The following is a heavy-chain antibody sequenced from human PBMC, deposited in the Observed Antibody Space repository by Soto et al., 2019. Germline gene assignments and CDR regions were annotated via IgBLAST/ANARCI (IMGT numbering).Heavy chain of an antibody. J-gene: IGHJ6*02. CDR1: GFTISSYV. D-gene: IGHD3-16*01. V-gene: IGHV3-23*01. Sequence: EVQLLESGGGVVQPGGSLRLSCAVSGFTISSYVMSWVRQAPGKGLEWVSSISGSGGGTHYAESVKGRFIISRDNSKNMLYLQVNSLSAEDTAVYYCAKDAATTFPYYYYGMDVWGQGTTVTVSS. CDR3: AKDAATTFPYYYYGMDV. CDR2: ISGSGGGT.